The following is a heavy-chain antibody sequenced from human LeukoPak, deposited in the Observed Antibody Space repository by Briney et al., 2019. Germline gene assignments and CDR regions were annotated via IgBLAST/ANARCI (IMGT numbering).Heavy chain of an antibody. D-gene: IGHD2-15*01. CDR2: IDEAGKDR. Sequence: GGSLRLSCVASGFTIDSFYMSWVRQAPGKGLEWVANIDEAGKDRYYADSVKGRFTISRDNTKNSLFLDMTSLRVEDTATYFCARASPGVVFNYFDYWGQGALVPVSS. CDR1: GFTIDSFY. V-gene: IGHV3-7*01. J-gene: IGHJ4*01. CDR3: ARASPGVVFNYFDY.